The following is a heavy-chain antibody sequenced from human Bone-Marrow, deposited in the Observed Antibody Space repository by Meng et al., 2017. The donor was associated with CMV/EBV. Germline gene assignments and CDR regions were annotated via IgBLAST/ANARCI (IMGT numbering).Heavy chain of an antibody. CDR1: GFTFSSYS. J-gene: IGHJ4*02. D-gene: IGHD5-18*01. Sequence: GESLKISCAASGFTFSSYSMNWVRQAPGKGLEWVSSISSSSSYIYYADSVKGRFTISRDNAKNSLYLQMNILRAEVTAVYYCARYRLPDLVDTAMGWGFDYWGQGTLVTVSS. CDR3: ARYRLPDLVDTAMGWGFDY. V-gene: IGHV3-21*01. CDR2: ISSSSSYI.